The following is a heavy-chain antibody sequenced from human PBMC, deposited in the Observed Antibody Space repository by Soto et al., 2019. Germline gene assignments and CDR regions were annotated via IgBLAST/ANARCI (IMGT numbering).Heavy chain of an antibody. CDR3: ARVFYYDILTGKSYNMDV. Sequence: VQLLESGGDLVQPGGSLRLSCEASGFTFSNYAMSWVRQAPGKGLEWVSVISGSGGSTNYADSAKGRFTISRDNSMATLYLQMNSLRAEATAVYYCARVFYYDILTGKSYNMDVWGQGTTVIVSS. J-gene: IGHJ6*02. CDR2: ISGSGGST. CDR1: GFTFSNYA. D-gene: IGHD3-9*01. V-gene: IGHV3-23*01.